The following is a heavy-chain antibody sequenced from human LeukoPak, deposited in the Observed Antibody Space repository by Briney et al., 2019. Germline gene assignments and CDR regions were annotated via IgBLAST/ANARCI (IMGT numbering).Heavy chain of an antibody. CDR1: GGSVSSADSH. V-gene: IGHV4-31*03. Sequence: SETPSLTCTVSGGSVSSADSHWGWIRQYPGKGLEWIGYISHTGSTSYNPSLKSRVMISRDSSKNQFSLMLTSVTAADTAVYYCVRAVTGTSLYDYWGQGTLVTVSS. CDR2: ISHTGST. CDR3: VRAVTGTSLYDY. J-gene: IGHJ4*02. D-gene: IGHD1-7*01.